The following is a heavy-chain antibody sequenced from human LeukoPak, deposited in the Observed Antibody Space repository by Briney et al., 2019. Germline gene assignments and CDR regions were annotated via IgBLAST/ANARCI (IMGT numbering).Heavy chain of an antibody. V-gene: IGHV4-34*01. Sequence: SETLSLTCAVYGGSFSGYYWSWIRQPPGKGLEWIGEINHSGSTNYNPSLKGRVTISVDTSKNQFSLKLSSVTAADTAVYYCARRSIVVPAARIDYWGQGTLVTVSS. CDR1: GGSFSGYY. J-gene: IGHJ4*02. CDR2: INHSGST. D-gene: IGHD2-2*01. CDR3: ARRSIVVPAARIDY.